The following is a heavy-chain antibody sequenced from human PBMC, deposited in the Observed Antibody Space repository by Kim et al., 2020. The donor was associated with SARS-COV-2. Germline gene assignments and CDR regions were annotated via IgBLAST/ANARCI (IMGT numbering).Heavy chain of an antibody. CDR3: ASGSDFWSGYYPCFDY. Sequence: SLKSRVTISVDTSKNQFSLKLSSVTAADTAVYYCASGSDFWSGYYPCFDYWGQGTLVTVSS. D-gene: IGHD3-3*01. V-gene: IGHV4-39*01. J-gene: IGHJ4*02.